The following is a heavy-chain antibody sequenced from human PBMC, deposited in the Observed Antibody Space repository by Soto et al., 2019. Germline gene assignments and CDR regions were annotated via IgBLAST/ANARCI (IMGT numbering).Heavy chain of an antibody. CDR1: GGSISSGDYY. D-gene: IGHD5-12*01. CDR2: IYYSGST. Sequence: SETLSLTCTVSGGSISSGDYYWSWIRQPPGKGLEWIGYIYYSGSTYYNPSLKSRVTISVDTSKNQFSLKLSSVTAADTAVYYCAGIREIYSYYYGMDVGSHGNTVTV. J-gene: IGHJ6*02. V-gene: IGHV4-30-4*02. CDR3: AGIREIYSYYYGMDV.